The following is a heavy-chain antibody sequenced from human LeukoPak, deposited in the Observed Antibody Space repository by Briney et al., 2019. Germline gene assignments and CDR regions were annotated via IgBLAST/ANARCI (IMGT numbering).Heavy chain of an antibody. CDR1: GFTFSSYD. Sequence: GGSLRLSCAASGFTFSSYDMHWVRQAPGKGLEWVAFIRYDGSNNYYADSVKGRFTISRDNSKNTLYLQMNSLRAEDTAVYYCAKDAHDFWSGYYPTQFDPWGQGTLVTVSS. D-gene: IGHD3-3*01. J-gene: IGHJ5*02. V-gene: IGHV3-30*02. CDR2: IRYDGSNN. CDR3: AKDAHDFWSGYYPTQFDP.